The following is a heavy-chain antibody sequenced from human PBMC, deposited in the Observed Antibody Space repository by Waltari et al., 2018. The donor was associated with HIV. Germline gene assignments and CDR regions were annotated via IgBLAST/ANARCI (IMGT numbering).Heavy chain of an antibody. D-gene: IGHD2-15*01. V-gene: IGHV4-34*01. J-gene: IGHJ5*02. Sequence: QVQLQQWGAGLLKPSETLSLTCAVYDGSFSGYYWTWIRQSPGKGLEWLGEINHSGSTNDNPPLKSRVTISVDTSKNQFSLKLTSLTAADTAVYYCARGKRAAVGSFSWFDPWGQGTLVTVSS. CDR1: DGSFSGYY. CDR2: INHSGST. CDR3: ARGKRAAVGSFSWFDP.